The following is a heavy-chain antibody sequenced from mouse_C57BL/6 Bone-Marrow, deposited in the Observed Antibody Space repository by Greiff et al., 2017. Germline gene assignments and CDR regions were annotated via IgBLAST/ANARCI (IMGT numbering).Heavy chain of an antibody. Sequence: QVQLQQPGAELVKPGASVKLSCKASGYTFTSYWMHWVKQRPGQGLEWIGMIHPNSGSTNYNEKFKSKATLTVDKSSSTAYMQLSSLTSEDSAVYYCARAGLSHWYFDVWGTGTTVTVSS. V-gene: IGHV1-64*01. J-gene: IGHJ1*03. CDR2: IHPNSGST. CDR1: GYTFTSYW. CDR3: ARAGLSHWYFDV.